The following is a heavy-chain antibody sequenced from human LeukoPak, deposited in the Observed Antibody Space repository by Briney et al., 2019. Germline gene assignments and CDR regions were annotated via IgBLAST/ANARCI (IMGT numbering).Heavy chain of an antibody. CDR3: ATDGRSSGWYGFDY. Sequence: PGGSLRLSCAASGFTFNTYAMSWVRQAPGKGLEWVSSMSGSGSSTYYADSVKGRFTISRDNSKNTLYLRMNSLRAEDTAVYYCATDGRSSGWYGFDYWGLGTLVTVSS. V-gene: IGHV3-23*01. J-gene: IGHJ4*02. D-gene: IGHD6-19*01. CDR2: MSGSGSST. CDR1: GFTFNTYA.